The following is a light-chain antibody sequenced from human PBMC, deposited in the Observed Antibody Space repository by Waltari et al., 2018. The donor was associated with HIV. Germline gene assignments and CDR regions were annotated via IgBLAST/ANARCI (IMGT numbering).Light chain of an antibody. CDR2: DAS. CDR1: VGVCFR. Sequence: DVQMTQFPSTVSASVGASAPLSCRASVGVCFRLAWYRQRPGEGPSLLIYDASRLESGIPSRFSGRQSGTNFTLTISDLQPEDFATYFCQHAHSFPHTFGGGTRL. J-gene: IGKJ4*01. V-gene: IGKV1-12*01. CDR3: QHAHSFPHT.